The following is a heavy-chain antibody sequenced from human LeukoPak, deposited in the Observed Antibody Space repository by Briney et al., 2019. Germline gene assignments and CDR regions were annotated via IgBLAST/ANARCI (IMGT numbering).Heavy chain of an antibody. CDR1: GGTFSSYV. D-gene: IGHD6-13*01. CDR3: ARAYSSNWYWFDL. V-gene: IGHV1-69*13. Sequence: GGSVSVSCKASGGTFSSYVINWVRQAPGQGLEWMGGIIPIFGTANYAQKFQGRVTITADESTSTAYMELSSLRSEDTAVYYCARAYSSNWYWFDLWGQGTLVTVSS. J-gene: IGHJ5*02. CDR2: IIPIFGTA.